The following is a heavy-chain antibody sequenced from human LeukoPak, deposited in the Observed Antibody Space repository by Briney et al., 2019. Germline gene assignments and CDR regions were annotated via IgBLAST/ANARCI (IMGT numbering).Heavy chain of an antibody. Sequence: ASVKVSRKASTYTFTRYGISWVRQAPGQGLEWMGLITAYNDNTYYAQKLQGRVTMTTDASTSTAYMELRSQRSDDTAVYYCARDLRRGSSSWYVSGGDYWGQGTLVSVSS. CDR2: ITAYNDNT. CDR1: TYTFTRYG. V-gene: IGHV1-18*01. D-gene: IGHD6-13*01. CDR3: ARDLRRGSSSWYVSGGDY. J-gene: IGHJ4*02.